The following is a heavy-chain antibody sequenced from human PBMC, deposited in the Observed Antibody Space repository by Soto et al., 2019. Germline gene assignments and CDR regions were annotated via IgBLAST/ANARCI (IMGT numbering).Heavy chain of an antibody. D-gene: IGHD6-19*01. CDR2: INPSGGST. J-gene: IGHJ6*02. CDR3: ARDRSFIAVAHYYYYGMDV. Sequence: ASVKVSCKASGYTLTSYYMHWVRQAPGQGLEWMGIINPSGGSTSYAQKFQGRVTMTRDTSTSTVYMELSSLRSEDTAVYYCARDRSFIAVAHYYYYGMDVWGQGTTVTVSS. CDR1: GYTLTSYY. V-gene: IGHV1-46*01.